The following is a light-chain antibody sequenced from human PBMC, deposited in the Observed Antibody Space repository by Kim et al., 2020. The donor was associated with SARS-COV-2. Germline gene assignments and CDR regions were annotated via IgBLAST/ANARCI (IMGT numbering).Light chain of an antibody. J-gene: IGKJ1*01. CDR1: QSVNNNY. V-gene: IGKV3-20*01. CDR3: QQYGSSPWT. CDR2: GAS. Sequence: EIVLTQSPGTLSLSPGERATLSCRASQSVNNNYLAWFQQKPDQAPRLLIYGASSRATGIPDRFSGSGSGTDFTLTISRLEPEDFAVYYCQQYGSSPWTFGQGTKVDIK.